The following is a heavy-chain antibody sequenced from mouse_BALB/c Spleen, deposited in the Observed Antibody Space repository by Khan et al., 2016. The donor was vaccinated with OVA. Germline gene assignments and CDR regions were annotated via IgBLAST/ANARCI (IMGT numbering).Heavy chain of an antibody. CDR2: INPYNGYT. Sequence: VQLQQSGPELVKPGASMKISCKASGYSFTDYTMNWVKQSHGKNLEWIGLINPYNGYTSYNQKFKGKATLTVDKSSSTAYMELLSLTSEDSAVYYCARGNYYGSNSWFAYWGQGTLDTVSA. CDR1: GYSFTDYT. V-gene: IGHV1-18*01. J-gene: IGHJ3*01. CDR3: ARGNYYGSNSWFAY. D-gene: IGHD1-1*01.